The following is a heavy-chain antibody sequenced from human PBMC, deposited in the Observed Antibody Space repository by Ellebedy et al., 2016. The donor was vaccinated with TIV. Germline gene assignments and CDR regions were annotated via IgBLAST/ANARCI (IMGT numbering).Heavy chain of an antibody. D-gene: IGHD2-2*01. CDR1: GFTFNNYW. J-gene: IGHJ4*02. CDR3: ARGSGYCSSTSCSGETD. V-gene: IGHV3-7*03. Sequence: GESLKISCATSGFTFNNYWMSWVRQAPGQGLEWVANIKEDGSDKNYVDSVKGRFTISRDNAKNSLYLQMNSLSADDTAVYYCARGSGYCSSTSCSGETDWGQGTPVTVSS. CDR2: IKEDGSDK.